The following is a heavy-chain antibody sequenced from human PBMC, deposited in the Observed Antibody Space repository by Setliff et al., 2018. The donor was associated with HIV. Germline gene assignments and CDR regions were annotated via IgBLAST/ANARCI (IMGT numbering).Heavy chain of an antibody. D-gene: IGHD6-19*01. V-gene: IGHV3-7*03. CDR3: ARVLYISGWYGPVVKALDM. CDR1: GFAFNTYT. Sequence: PGGSLRLSCTASGFAFNTYTMNWVRQAPGKGLEWVANIKQGGTENYSVDSVKGRFTISRDDAKNSLFLQMNSLRAEDTAMYYCARVLYISGWYGPVVKALDMWGQGTMVTVSS. CDR2: IKQGGTEN. J-gene: IGHJ3*02.